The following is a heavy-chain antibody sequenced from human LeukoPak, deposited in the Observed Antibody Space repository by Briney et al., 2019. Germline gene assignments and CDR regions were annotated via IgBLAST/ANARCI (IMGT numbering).Heavy chain of an antibody. CDR2: SSPSSCDT. CDR1: GYTFTLYY. Sequence: ASETVSCKPSGYTFTLYYIHWVRQAPGQRLGWMGGSSPSSCDTKYVHNFQGRVTRTNDTSISTAYMELSRLRSDDTAVYYCARGDTVTTEAHYYSGMDVWGQGTTVTVSS. D-gene: IGHD4-11*01. CDR3: ARGDTVTTEAHYYSGMDV. V-gene: IGHV1-2*01. J-gene: IGHJ6*02.